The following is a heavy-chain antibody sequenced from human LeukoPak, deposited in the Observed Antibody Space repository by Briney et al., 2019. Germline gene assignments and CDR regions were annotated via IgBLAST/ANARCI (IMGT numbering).Heavy chain of an antibody. CDR2: IYYSGST. Sequence: SETQSLTCTVSGGSISSSSYYWGWIRQPPGKGLEWIGRIYYSGSTYYNPSLKSRVTISVDTSKNQFSLKLSSVTAADTAVYYCARHEGIRFGELDNWFDPWGQGTLVTVSS. V-gene: IGHV4-39*01. CDR3: ARHEGIRFGELDNWFDP. D-gene: IGHD3-10*01. CDR1: GGSISSSSYY. J-gene: IGHJ5*02.